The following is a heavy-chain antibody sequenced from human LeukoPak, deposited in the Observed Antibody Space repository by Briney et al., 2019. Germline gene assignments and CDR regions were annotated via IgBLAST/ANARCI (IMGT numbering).Heavy chain of an antibody. CDR2: RNPNSGNT. Sequence: ASVKVSCKASGYTFTSYDITWVRQATGPGLEWMGWRNPNSGNTGYAQKFQSRVTMTRNTSINTAYIELSSLRSEDTAVYYCARVPPYYDSSGYYRGYYYYGMDVWGQGTTVSVSS. CDR1: GYTFTSYD. D-gene: IGHD3-22*01. V-gene: IGHV1-8*01. J-gene: IGHJ6*02. CDR3: ARVPPYYDSSGYYRGYYYYGMDV.